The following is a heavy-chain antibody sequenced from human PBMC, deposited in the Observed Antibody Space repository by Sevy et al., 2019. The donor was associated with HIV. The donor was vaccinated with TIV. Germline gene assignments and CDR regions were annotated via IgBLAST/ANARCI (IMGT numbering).Heavy chain of an antibody. V-gene: IGHV3-30-3*01. Sequence: GGSLGLSCAASGFTFSSYAMHWVRQAPGKGLEWVAVISYDGSNKYYADSVKGRFTISRDNSKNTLYLQMNSLRAEDTAVYYCARAGRGATPYFDYWGQGTLVTVSS. CDR1: GFTFSSYA. J-gene: IGHJ4*02. CDR3: ARAGRGATPYFDY. D-gene: IGHD1-26*01. CDR2: ISYDGSNK.